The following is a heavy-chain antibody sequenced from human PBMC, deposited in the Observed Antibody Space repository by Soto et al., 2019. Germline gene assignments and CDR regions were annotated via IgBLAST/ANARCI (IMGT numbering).Heavy chain of an antibody. CDR3: AFHASGYYDGRDV. Sequence: VESLRISCKASGYTFTSYWIGWVRQMPGKGLEWMGVIYPGDSDTRYGPSFQGQVTISADKSTRTAYLQWNSLKASDTAMYYGAFHASGYYDGRDVWSEG. J-gene: IGHJ6*02. CDR1: GYTFTSYW. V-gene: IGHV5-51*01. D-gene: IGHD3-10*01. CDR2: IYPGDSDT.